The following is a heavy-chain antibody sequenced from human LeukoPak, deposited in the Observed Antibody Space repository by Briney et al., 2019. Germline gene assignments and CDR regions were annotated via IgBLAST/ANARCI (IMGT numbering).Heavy chain of an antibody. D-gene: IGHD6-19*01. CDR2: ISGSGGST. V-gene: IGHV3-23*01. J-gene: IGHJ4*02. CDR1: GFTFSSYG. Sequence: GGSLRLSCAASGFTFSSYGMSWVRQAPGKGLGWVSAISGSGGSTYYADSVKGRFTISRDNSKNTLYLQMNTLRAEDTAVYYCAKEAVAGTYFDYWGQGTLVTVSS. CDR3: AKEAVAGTYFDY.